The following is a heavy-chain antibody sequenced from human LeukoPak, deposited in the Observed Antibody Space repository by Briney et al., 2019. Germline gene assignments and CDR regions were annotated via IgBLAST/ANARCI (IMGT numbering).Heavy chain of an antibody. D-gene: IGHD6-13*01. J-gene: IGHJ4*02. CDR2: IDEDGTEK. V-gene: IGHV3-7*01. Sequence: PGGSLRLSCAASAFTFSSYWMNWVRQAPGKGLEWVAGIDEDGTEKYYVEPVKGRFTISRDNAKKSVYLQMNSLRADDTAVYYCARAITAVDSYWGQGTLVTVSS. CDR3: ARAITAVDSY. CDR1: AFTFSSYW.